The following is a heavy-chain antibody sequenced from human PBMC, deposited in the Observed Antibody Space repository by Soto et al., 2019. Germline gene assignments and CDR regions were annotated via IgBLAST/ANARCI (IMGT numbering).Heavy chain of an antibody. CDR2: ISHDEIKK. J-gene: IGHJ5*02. D-gene: IGHD6-19*01. Sequence: GGSLKISFTAPGFSFSSYAIYWFRQPPGKGLEGGAVISHDEIKKNNANKVKGQVTASRDNSNHPLNLQLNILRGEDTVMYYCARDMYSSDYFVKWFEPWGQGTLVTVSS. CDR3: ARDMYSSDYFVKWFEP. CDR1: GFSFSSYA. V-gene: IGHV3-30*04.